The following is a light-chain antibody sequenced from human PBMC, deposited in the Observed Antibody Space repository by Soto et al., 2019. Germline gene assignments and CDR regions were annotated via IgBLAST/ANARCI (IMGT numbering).Light chain of an antibody. J-gene: IGLJ1*01. CDR1: SSDVGGYNY. V-gene: IGLV2-14*01. Sequence: QSALTQPASVSGSPGQSITISCTGTSSDVGGYNYVSGYQQHPGKAPKLMIYDVSNRPSGVSNRFSGYKSGNTASLTISGLQAEDEADYYCSSYTSSSTYVFGTGTKLTVL. CDR3: SSYTSSSTYV. CDR2: DVS.